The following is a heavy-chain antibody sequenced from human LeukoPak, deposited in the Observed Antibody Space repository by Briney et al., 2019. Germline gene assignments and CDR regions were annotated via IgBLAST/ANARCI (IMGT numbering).Heavy chain of an antibody. CDR2: IYYIGST. J-gene: IGHJ3*02. CDR1: GDSISSYY. Sequence: SETLSLPCTVSGDSISSYYWSWIRQPPGKGLEWIGYIYYIGSTNYNPSLKSRVTIPVDTSKNQFSLKLSSVTAADTAVYYCARDYAFDIWGQGTMVTVSS. V-gene: IGHV4-59*01. CDR3: ARDYAFDI.